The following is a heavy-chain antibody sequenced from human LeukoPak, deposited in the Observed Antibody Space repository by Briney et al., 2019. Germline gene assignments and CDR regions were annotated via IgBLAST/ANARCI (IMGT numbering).Heavy chain of an antibody. D-gene: IGHD6-13*01. CDR3: AKESSSWYNWFDP. J-gene: IGHJ5*02. Sequence: PGGTLRLSCAASGFTVSSNYMSWVRQAPGKGLEWVSVLYSGGSTYYADSVKGRFTFSRDNSKNTLYLQMNSLRAEDTAVYYCAKESSSWYNWFDPWGQGTLVTVSS. CDR2: LYSGGST. CDR1: GFTVSSNY. V-gene: IGHV3-66*01.